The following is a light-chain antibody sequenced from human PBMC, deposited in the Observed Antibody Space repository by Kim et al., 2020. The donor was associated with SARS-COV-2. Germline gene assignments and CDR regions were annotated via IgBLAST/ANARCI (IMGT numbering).Light chain of an antibody. CDR1: QSVLYNSDNKNY. CDR3: QQYYSTPPS. J-gene: IGKJ2*03. V-gene: IGKV4-1*01. CDR2: WAS. Sequence: RATLNCKSRQSVLYNSDNKNYLAWYQQKPGQAPKLLIYWASIRESGVSDRFSGSGSATDFTLTISSLQAEDVAVYYCQQYYSTPPSFGQGTKLEIK.